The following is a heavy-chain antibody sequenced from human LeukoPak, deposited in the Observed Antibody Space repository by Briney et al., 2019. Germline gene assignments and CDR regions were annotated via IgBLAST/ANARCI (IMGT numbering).Heavy chain of an antibody. J-gene: IGHJ6*02. CDR1: GYSFTSYG. Sequence: ASVKVSCKASGYSFTSYGLSWARQAPGQGLEWMGWISAYNGNTNYAQKLQGRVTMTTDTSTSTAYMEVRSLRSDDTAVYYCAREDWDDSSAYDSNTRGYGMDVWGQGTTVTVSS. CDR3: AREDWDDSSAYDSNTRGYGMDV. V-gene: IGHV1-18*01. CDR2: ISAYNGNT. D-gene: IGHD3-22*01.